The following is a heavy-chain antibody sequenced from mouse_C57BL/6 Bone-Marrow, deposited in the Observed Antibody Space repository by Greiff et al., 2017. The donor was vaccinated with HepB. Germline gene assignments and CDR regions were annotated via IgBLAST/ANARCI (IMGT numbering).Heavy chain of an antibody. J-gene: IGHJ1*03. CDR2: IDPSDSYT. D-gene: IGHD1-1*01. CDR3: ARGCSSHWYFDV. Sequence: QVQLQQSGAELVKPGASVKLSCKASGYTFTSYWMQWVKQRPGQGLEWIGEIDPSDSYTNYNQKFKGKATLTVDTSSSTAYMQLSSLTSEDSAVYYCARGCSSHWYFDVWGTGTTVTVSS. V-gene: IGHV1-50*01. CDR1: GYTFTSYW.